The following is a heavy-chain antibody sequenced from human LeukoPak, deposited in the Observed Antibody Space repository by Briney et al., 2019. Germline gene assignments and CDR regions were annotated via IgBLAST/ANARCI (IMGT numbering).Heavy chain of an antibody. Sequence: GGSLRLSCVASGFTFSSSAMSWVRQAPGKGLEWVANIKEHGSEKYYLESVKGRFTISRDNARNSLYLQMNSLRAEDTAVYYCARLPLTERRHFEYWGQGTLVTVSS. CDR1: GFTFSSSA. CDR3: ARLPLTERRHFEY. D-gene: IGHD5-24*01. V-gene: IGHV3-7*05. CDR2: IKEHGSEK. J-gene: IGHJ4*02.